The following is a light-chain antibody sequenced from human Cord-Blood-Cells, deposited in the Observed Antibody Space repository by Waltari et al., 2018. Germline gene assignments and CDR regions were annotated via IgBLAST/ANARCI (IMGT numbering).Light chain of an antibody. J-gene: IGLJ1*01. V-gene: IGLV2-8*01. CDR3: SSYAGSNNV. Sequence: QSALTQPPSASGSPGQSVTISCTGTSSDVGGYNYVSWYQQHPVKAPKLMIYEVSTRPSGVPDRFSGSKSGNTASLTVSGLQAEDEADYYCSSYAGSNNVFGTGTKVTVL. CDR2: EVS. CDR1: SSDVGGYNY.